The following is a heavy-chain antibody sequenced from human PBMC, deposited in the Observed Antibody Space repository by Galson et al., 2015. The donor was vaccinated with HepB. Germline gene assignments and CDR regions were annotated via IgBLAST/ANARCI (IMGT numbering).Heavy chain of an antibody. J-gene: IGHJ5*02. V-gene: IGHV3-30*15. CDR1: GFDFHNYA. Sequence: SLRLSCAASGFDFHNYALHWVRQAPGKGLEWLALISHDGSNKRYLDSLKGRFTISRDNSKNTLFLQMSGLRPEDTAVYWCVRDQRESATVTFWFDPWGQGTLVTVSS. CDR3: VRDQRESATVTFWFDP. CDR2: ISHDGSNK. D-gene: IGHD4-17*01.